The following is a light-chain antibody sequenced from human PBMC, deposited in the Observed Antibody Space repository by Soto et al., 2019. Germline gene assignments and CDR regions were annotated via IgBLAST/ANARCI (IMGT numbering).Light chain of an antibody. V-gene: IGKV1-39*01. CDR1: QTISSF. CDR2: AAS. J-gene: IGKJ2*01. CDR3: QQSFSTPPT. Sequence: DIHMTQSPSSLSVSVGDRVTITCRASQTISSFLNWYQQKPGEAPKVLIYAASTLQSGVPSRFSGSEFGTDFPLTISNLQPEDSATYYCQQSFSTPPTFGQGTKLEIK.